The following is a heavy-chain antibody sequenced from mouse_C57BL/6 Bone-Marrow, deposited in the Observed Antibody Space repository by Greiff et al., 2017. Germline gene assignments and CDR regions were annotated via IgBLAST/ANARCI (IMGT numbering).Heavy chain of an antibody. CDR2: INYDGSST. J-gene: IGHJ4*01. CDR1: GFTFSDYY. CDR3: ARDWVYAMDY. V-gene: IGHV5-16*01. Sequence: VESEGGLVQPGSSMKLSCTASGFTFSDYYMAWVRQVPEKGLEWVANINYDGSSTYYLDSLKSRFIISRDNAKSILYLQMSSLKSEDTATYYCARDWVYAMDYWGQGTSVTVSS. D-gene: IGHD4-1*01.